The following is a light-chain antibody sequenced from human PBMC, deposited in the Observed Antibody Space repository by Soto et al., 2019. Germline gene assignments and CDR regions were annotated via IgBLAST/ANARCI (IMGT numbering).Light chain of an antibody. Sequence: DIQMTQSPSTVSASVQDSVTFTCRASRNIKNSLAWYQQRPGEAPKLLIYKASHLQTGVSSRFSGGGSGTVFTLTISSLQPVDSATYSCQHHNTFPLTFGQGTKVEIK. CDR1: RNIKNS. CDR3: QHHNTFPLT. CDR2: KAS. J-gene: IGKJ2*01. V-gene: IGKV1-5*03.